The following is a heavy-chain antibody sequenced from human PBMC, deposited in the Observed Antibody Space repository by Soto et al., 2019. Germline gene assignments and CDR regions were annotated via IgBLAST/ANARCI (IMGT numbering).Heavy chain of an antibody. CDR3: AKIVGGGSHHDAFDI. D-gene: IGHD2-15*01. J-gene: IGHJ3*02. V-gene: IGHV3-23*01. CDR2: TGGGGVST. Sequence: EVQLLESGGGLVEPGGSLRLSCAASGFTFRSYAMTWVRQAPGKGLEWVSYTGGGGVSTYYADSVKGRFTSSRDDSKNTLYLQMNSLRAKDTALYYCAKIVGGGSHHDAFDIWGQGTMVTVSS. CDR1: GFTFRSYA.